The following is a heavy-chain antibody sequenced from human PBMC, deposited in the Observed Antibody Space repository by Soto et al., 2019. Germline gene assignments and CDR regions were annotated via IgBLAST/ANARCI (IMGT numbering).Heavy chain of an antibody. CDR1: GFNVLSYW. D-gene: IGHD3-16*01. J-gene: IGHJ4*01. CDR3: ARDIGFDYVN. Sequence: PGGSLRLSCAVSGFNVLSYWLGWVRQAPGKGLEWVASIKEDGSEIYYLHSVRGRFSISRDSAGNALHLTMNYLSAEDTGVYFCARDIGFDYVNWGHVTLVTVSS. V-gene: IGHV3-7*01. CDR2: IKEDGSEI.